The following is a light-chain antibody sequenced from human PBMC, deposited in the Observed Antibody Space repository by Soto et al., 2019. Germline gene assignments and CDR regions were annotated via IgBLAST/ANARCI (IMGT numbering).Light chain of an antibody. Sequence: QSVLTQPPSVSGAPGQRVTISCTGSRSNIGAGYDVHWYKQLPGTSPQLLIYGNNNRPSGVPDRFSASTSGTSASLAITGLQAEDEADYYCQSYDNSLSGSRVFGGGTKVTVL. V-gene: IGLV1-40*01. CDR3: QSYDNSLSGSRV. CDR2: GNN. CDR1: RSNIGAGYD. J-gene: IGLJ3*02.